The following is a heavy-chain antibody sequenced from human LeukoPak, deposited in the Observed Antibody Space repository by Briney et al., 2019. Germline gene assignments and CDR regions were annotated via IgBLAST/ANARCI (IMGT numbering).Heavy chain of an antibody. CDR2: ISSSSSYI. CDR3: AREPMVKLLDY. V-gene: IGHV3-21*01. Sequence: GGSLRLSCAASGFTFSSYWMGWVRQAPGKGLEWVSSISSSSSYIYYADSVKGRFTISRDNAKNSLYLQMNSLRAEDTAVYYCAREPMVKLLDYWGQGTLVTVSS. J-gene: IGHJ4*02. D-gene: IGHD5-18*01. CDR1: GFTFSSYW.